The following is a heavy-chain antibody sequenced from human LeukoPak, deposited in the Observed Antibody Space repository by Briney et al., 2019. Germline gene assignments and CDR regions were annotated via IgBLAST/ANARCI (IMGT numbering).Heavy chain of an antibody. V-gene: IGHV4-59*01. Sequence: SCKASGHTFTNYAITWVRQAPGQGLEWVGYIYYSGSTNYNPSLKSRVTISVDTSKNQFSLKLSSVTAADTAVYYCARDSSSYGMDVWGQGTTVTVSS. CDR3: ARDSSSYGMDV. J-gene: IGHJ6*02. CDR2: IYYSGST. CDR1: GHTFTNYA. D-gene: IGHD6-13*01.